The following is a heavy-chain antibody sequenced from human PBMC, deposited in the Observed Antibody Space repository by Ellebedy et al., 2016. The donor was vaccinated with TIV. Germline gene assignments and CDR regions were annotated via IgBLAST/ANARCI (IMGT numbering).Heavy chain of an antibody. J-gene: IGHJ5*02. V-gene: IGHV4-34*01. CDR3: ARGQVLRRRLFNWFDP. Sequence: SETLSLTCTVSGGSISSYYWSWIRQPPGKGLEWIGEINHSGSTNYNPSLKSRVTISVDTSKNQFSLKLSSVTAADTAVYYCARGQVLRRRLFNWFDPWGQGTLVTVSS. CDR2: INHSGST. CDR1: GGSISSYY. D-gene: IGHD4-17*01.